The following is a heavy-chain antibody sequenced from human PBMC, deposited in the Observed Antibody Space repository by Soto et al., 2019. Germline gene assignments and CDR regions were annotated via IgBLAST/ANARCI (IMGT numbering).Heavy chain of an antibody. V-gene: IGHV5-51*03. J-gene: IGHJ6*02. CDR2: IYPRELDT. Sequence: GEPIRSTCKGAGYSLIRYWIGSERQMTGKGLERVGIIYPRELDTRYSPSFRRQVTNTADDSARTAYLQRNNPKASDTALYYCVLAAILGGYFYYGMDVWGQGTTVTVS. CDR3: VLAAILGGYFYYGMDV. CDR1: GYSLIRYW. D-gene: IGHD2-15*01.